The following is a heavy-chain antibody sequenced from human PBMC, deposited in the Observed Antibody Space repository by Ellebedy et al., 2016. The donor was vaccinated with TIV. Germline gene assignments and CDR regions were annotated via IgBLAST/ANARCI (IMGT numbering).Heavy chain of an antibody. J-gene: IGHJ4*02. CDR1: GFTFNSYA. D-gene: IGHD6-19*01. CDR3: ARDLDKSSGWYGGAGY. CDR2: ISNDGSSK. V-gene: IGHV3-30-3*01. Sequence: PGGSLRLSCAASGFTFNSYAMHWVRQAPGKGLEWVAVISNDGSSKYYADSVKGRFTISRDNSMTTLYLQMNSLRAEDTAVYYCARDLDKSSGWYGGAGYWGQGTLVTVSS.